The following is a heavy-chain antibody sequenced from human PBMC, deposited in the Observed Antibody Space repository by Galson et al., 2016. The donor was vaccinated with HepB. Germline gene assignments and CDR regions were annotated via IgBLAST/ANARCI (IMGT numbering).Heavy chain of an antibody. D-gene: IGHD1-26*01. J-gene: IGHJ4*02. CDR1: GDSIGSSSYH. CDR2: IYYVGRA. CDR3: ATVPGWESGIYDH. Sequence: SETLSLTCRVSGDSIGSSSYHWAWLRQPPGKGLEWIGSIYYVGRAYYRSSPKSRLTISLDPAKNHITLNLTSVTAADTAVYYCATVPGWESGIYDHWGQGTLVSVSS. V-gene: IGHV4-39*02.